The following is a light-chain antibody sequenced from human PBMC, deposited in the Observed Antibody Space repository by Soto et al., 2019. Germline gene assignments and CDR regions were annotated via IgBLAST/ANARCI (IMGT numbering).Light chain of an antibody. Sequence: DIVMTQSPDSLAVSLGERATINCKSSQRVLYSSNNKNYLAWYQQRPGQPPKLLIYWASTRESGVPGRFSGSGSGTDFTLTITSLQAEDVAVYYCQHYESTPPTFGQGTKLEIK. CDR1: QRVLYSSNNKNY. CDR3: QHYESTPPT. V-gene: IGKV4-1*01. J-gene: IGKJ2*01. CDR2: WAS.